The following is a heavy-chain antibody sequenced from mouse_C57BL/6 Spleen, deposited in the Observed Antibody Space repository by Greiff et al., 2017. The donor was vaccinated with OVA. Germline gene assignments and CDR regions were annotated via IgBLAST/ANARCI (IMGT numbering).Heavy chain of an antibody. Sequence: VPLQQPGTALVPPGASVKLSCKASCYTFPSYWMPLVKQRPGQGLECIGNINPSNGGTNYNEKFKSKATLTVDKYASTAYMQLSSLTAEDSAVYYCARLGLLPWGKGTLVTVSA. CDR3: ARLGLLP. D-gene: IGHD2-3*01. CDR2: INPSNGGT. V-gene: IGHV1-53*01. J-gene: IGHJ3*01. CDR1: CYTFPSYW.